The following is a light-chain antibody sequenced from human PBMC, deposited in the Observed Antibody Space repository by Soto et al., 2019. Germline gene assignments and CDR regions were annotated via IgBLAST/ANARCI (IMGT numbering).Light chain of an antibody. CDR3: SSSTSSSTYV. CDR2: EVS. J-gene: IGLJ1*01. Sequence: QSALTQPASVSGSPGQSITISCTGTNSDVSGYNYVSWYQQHPGKAPKLMLYEVSNRPSGVSNRFSGSKSGNTASLTISGLQAEDEADYYCSSSTSSSTYVFGTVTKLTVL. V-gene: IGLV2-14*01. CDR1: NSDVSGYNY.